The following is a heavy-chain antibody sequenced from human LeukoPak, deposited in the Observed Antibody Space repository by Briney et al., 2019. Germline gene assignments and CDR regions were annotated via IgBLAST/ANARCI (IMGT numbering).Heavy chain of an antibody. Sequence: SETLSLTCTVSGGSISSYYWSWIRQPPGKGLEWIGYIYYSGSTNYNPSLKSRVTISVDTSKNQFSLKLSSVTAAGTAVYYCTRGSIAYYYMDVWGKGTTVTISS. CDR3: TRGSIAYYYMDV. J-gene: IGHJ6*03. CDR2: IYYSGST. V-gene: IGHV4-59*01. CDR1: GGSISSYY. D-gene: IGHD3-22*01.